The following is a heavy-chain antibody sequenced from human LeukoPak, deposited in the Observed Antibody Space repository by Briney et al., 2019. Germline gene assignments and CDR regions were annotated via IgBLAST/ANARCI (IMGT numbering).Heavy chain of an antibody. CDR2: ISWNSGSI. D-gene: IGHD3-10*01. CDR3: AKGPGAYYYGSGRFDP. CDR1: GFTFDDYA. J-gene: IGHJ5*02. Sequence: PGRSLRLSCAASGFTFDDYAMHWVRQAPGKGLEWVSGISWNSGSIGYADSVKGRFTISRDNAKNSLYLQMNSLRAEDMALYYCAKGPGAYYYGSGRFDPWGQGTLVTVSS. V-gene: IGHV3-9*03.